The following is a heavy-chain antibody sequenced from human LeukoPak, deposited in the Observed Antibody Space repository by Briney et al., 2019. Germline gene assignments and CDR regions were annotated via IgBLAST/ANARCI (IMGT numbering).Heavy chain of an antibody. CDR3: ARGHKRRVWYTVVRGGGYYYYGMDV. J-gene: IGHJ6*02. D-gene: IGHD4-23*01. CDR1: GYTFTSYA. CDR2: ISAGNGNT. Sequence: ASVKVSCKASGYTFTSYAIHWVRQAPGQRLEWMGWISAGNGNTKYSQNFQGRVTMTRNTSISTAYMELSSLRSEDTAVYYCARGHKRRVWYTVVRGGGYYYYGMDVWGQGTTVTVSS. V-gene: IGHV1-3*01.